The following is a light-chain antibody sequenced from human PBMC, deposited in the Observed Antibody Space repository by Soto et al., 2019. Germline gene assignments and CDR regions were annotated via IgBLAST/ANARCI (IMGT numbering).Light chain of an antibody. CDR3: QSYDSSLSGSL. J-gene: IGLJ2*01. CDR1: STNIGARYD. V-gene: IGLV1-40*01. CDR2: DNT. Sequence: QSVLTQPPSVSGAPGQRVTISCAGTSTNIGARYDVHWYQQVPGTAPKLLIYDNTNRPSGVPDRFSGSRSGTSASLAITGLQAEDEADYYCQSYDSSLSGSLFGGGTKVTVL.